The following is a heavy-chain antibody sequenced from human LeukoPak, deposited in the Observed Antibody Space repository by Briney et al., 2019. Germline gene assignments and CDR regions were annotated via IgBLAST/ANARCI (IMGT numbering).Heavy chain of an antibody. CDR2: INPNSGGT. CDR1: GYTFTGYY. D-gene: IGHD1-26*01. Sequence: GASVKVSCKASGYTFTGYYMHWVRQAPGQGLEWVGWINPNSGGTNYAQKFQGRVTMTRDTSISTAYMELSRLRSDDTAVYYCASGSDSGSYILGGPIHTVPYYFDYWGQGTLVTVSS. CDR3: ASGSDSGSYILGGPIHTVPYYFDY. V-gene: IGHV1-2*02. J-gene: IGHJ4*02.